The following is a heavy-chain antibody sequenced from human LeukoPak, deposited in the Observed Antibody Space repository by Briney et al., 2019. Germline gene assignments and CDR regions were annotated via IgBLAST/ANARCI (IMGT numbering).Heavy chain of an antibody. Sequence: PGGSLRLSCAASGFTFSSYAMSWVRQAPGKGLEWVSAISGSGGSTYYADSVKGRFTISRDNAKNTLDLQMNSLRAEDTAVYYCTKGVVGSTPYGMDVWGQGTTVTVS. V-gene: IGHV3-23*01. CDR1: GFTFSSYA. J-gene: IGHJ6*02. CDR2: ISGSGGST. D-gene: IGHD1-26*01. CDR3: TKGVVGSTPYGMDV.